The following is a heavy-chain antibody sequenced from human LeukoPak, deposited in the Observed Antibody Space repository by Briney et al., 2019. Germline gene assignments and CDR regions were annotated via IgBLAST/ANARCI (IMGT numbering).Heavy chain of an antibody. CDR2: ISPNSGGT. CDR1: GYTFTAYY. CDR3: ARVEGIVATTGD. Sequence: ASVKVSCKASGYTFTAYYIHWVRQAPGQGLEWMGYISPNSGGTKYAQHFQGRVTMTRDTSVSTAYMELSRLRSDDTALYYCARVEGIVATTGDWGQGTLVSVSS. D-gene: IGHD1-7*01. J-gene: IGHJ4*02. V-gene: IGHV1-2*02.